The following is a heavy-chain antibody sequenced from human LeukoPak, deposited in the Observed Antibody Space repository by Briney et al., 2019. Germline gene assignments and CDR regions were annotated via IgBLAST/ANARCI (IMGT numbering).Heavy chain of an antibody. Sequence: SETLSLTCTVSGGSISNYWWSWIRQPPGKGLDWIGYIYHTGTTSYNPSLKSRVTISVDTSRNQFSLKLASVTAADTAVYYCARQNPAAEGQGLDTWGQGALVTVS. CDR1: GGSISNYW. D-gene: IGHD6-13*01. CDR2: IYHTGTT. V-gene: IGHV4-59*08. CDR3: ARQNPAAEGQGLDT. J-gene: IGHJ5*02.